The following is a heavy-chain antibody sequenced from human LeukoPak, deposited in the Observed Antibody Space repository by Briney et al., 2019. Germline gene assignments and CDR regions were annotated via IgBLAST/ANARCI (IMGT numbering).Heavy chain of an antibody. CDR1: GESHSRFY. CDR2: INHSGSP. V-gene: IGHV4-34*01. D-gene: IGHD3-9*01. J-gene: IGHJ4*02. CDR3: ARDYDILTGSPY. Sequence: SETLSLTCAISGESHSRFYWSWIRQSPGRGLEWIGEINHSGSPNYNPSLKSRVTISLDTSKNQFSLRVPSVTAADTAVYYCARDYDILTGSPYWGQGTLVTVSS.